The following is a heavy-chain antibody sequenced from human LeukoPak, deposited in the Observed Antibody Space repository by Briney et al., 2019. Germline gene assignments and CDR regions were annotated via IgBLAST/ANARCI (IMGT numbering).Heavy chain of an antibody. CDR2: MNPNSGNT. J-gene: IGHJ4*02. CDR1: GYTFTSYD. CDR3: ASRPMVRGVATAVDY. Sequence: ASVKVSCKASGYTFTSYDINWVRQATGQGLEWMGWMNPNSGNTGYAQEFQGRVTMTRNTSISTAYMELSSLRSEDTAVYYCASRPMVRGVATAVDYWGQGTLVTVSS. V-gene: IGHV1-8*01. D-gene: IGHD3-10*01.